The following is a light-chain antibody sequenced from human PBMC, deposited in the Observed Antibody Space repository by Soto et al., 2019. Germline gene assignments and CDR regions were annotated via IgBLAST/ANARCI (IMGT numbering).Light chain of an antibody. CDR1: QSVSSY. V-gene: IGKV3-20*01. CDR3: QQYGSSPET. Sequence: EIVLTQSPATLSLSPGERATLSCRASQSVSSYLAWYQQKPGLAPRLLIYGASYRATGIPDRFSGSGSGTDFFLTISRLEPEDFAVYYCQQYGSSPETFGQGTKVDIK. J-gene: IGKJ1*01. CDR2: GAS.